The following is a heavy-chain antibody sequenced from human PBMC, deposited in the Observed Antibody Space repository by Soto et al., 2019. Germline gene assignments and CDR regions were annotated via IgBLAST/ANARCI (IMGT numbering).Heavy chain of an antibody. CDR2: INIYSGDA. CDR3: ARALYYYDNSGLAD. V-gene: IGHV1-18*01. J-gene: IGHJ4*02. CDR1: GYTFTSYG. Sequence: QVRLEQSGPEVKKTGASVKVSCKASGYTFTSYGISWVRQAPGQGLEWMGWINIYSGDANYAQSFQDRVTMTRDTSTNTVYMEMRTLRSDDTAVYYCARALYYYDNSGLADWCQGTLVTVSS. D-gene: IGHD3-22*01.